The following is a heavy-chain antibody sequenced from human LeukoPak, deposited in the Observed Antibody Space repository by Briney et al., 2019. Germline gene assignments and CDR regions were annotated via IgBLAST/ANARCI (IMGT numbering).Heavy chain of an antibody. CDR1: GFTLRNYW. CDR2: IDPHGNNK. Sequence: GGSLRLSCVASGFTLRNYWIRWVRQAPGKGLEWVANIDPHGNNKLYAESVKGRFSISRDNAKNSLYLQMNSLRAEDTTIYYCAREHWSTPDCWGQGTLVTVSS. D-gene: IGHD2-8*02. J-gene: IGHJ4*02. V-gene: IGHV3-7*01. CDR3: AREHWSTPDC.